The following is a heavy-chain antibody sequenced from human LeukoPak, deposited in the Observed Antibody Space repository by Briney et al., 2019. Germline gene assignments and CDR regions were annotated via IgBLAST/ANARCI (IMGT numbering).Heavy chain of an antibody. CDR3: ARLPTVTFFDY. Sequence: SETLSLTCTVSGGSISSSSYNWGWIRQPPGKGLEWIGIIYYSGSTYYNASLKSRVTISLDTSKNQFSLRLSSVTAADTAVYYCARLPTVTFFDYWGQGTLVTVSS. CDR1: GGSISSSSYN. D-gene: IGHD4-17*01. CDR2: IYYSGST. V-gene: IGHV4-39*01. J-gene: IGHJ4*02.